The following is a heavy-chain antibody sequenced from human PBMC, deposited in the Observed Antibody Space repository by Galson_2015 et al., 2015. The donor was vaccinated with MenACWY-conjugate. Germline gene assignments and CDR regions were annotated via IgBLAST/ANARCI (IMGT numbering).Heavy chain of an antibody. CDR2: IYFRGST. CDR3: ARDQWGYWFDP. Sequence: ETLSLTCTLSGGSINSTTYYWGWIRRTPGKGLEWIGSIYFRGSTYYNPSLKSRVTMSVDTSKNQFSLKLRSVTAADTAVYYCARDQWGYWFDPWGQGTRLTVSS. J-gene: IGHJ5*02. V-gene: IGHV4-39*07. CDR1: GGSINSTTYY. D-gene: IGHD1-26*01.